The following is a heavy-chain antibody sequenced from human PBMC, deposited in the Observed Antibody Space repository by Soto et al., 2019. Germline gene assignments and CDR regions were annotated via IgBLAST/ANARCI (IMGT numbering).Heavy chain of an antibody. J-gene: IGHJ4*01. V-gene: IGHV5-51*01. D-gene: IGHD3-10*01. CDR1: GCKSTSHW. Sequence: GVPKKNRSRGVGCKSTSHWVGRVRQMHGKGLEWMGIIYPGDSDTRYSPSFQGQVTISADKSISTAYLQWSSLKASDTAMYYCAIHWKRITMVRGVQFDYWGHGTLVTVSS. CDR2: IYPGDSDT. CDR3: AIHWKRITMVRGVQFDY.